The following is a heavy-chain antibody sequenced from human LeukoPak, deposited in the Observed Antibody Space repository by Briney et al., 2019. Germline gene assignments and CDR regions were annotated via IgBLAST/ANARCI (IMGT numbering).Heavy chain of an antibody. D-gene: IGHD5-12*01. CDR1: GGSISNYY. Sequence: PSETLSLTCTVSGGSISNYYWSWIRQPPGKGLEWIGYIYFSGSSNQNPSLRSRVTMSVDTSKNQFSLKLSSVTAADTAVYYCARDRLGGYDSTRGNWFDPWGQGTLVTVSS. CDR3: ARDRLGGYDSTRGNWFDP. CDR2: IYFSGSS. V-gene: IGHV4-59*12. J-gene: IGHJ5*02.